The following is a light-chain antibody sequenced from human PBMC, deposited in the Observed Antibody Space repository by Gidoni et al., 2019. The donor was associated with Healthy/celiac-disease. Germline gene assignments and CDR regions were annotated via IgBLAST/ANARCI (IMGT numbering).Light chain of an antibody. CDR2: GAS. CDR1: QSVSSN. CDR3: QQYNNGPQT. Sequence: VLPQSPATLSVSPGERATLTCTASQSVSSNLSWYQQKPGQAPRLLIYGASTRATGIPARFSGSGSGTDFTLTISSLQSEDFAVYYCQQYNNGPQTFGQGTKVEIK. V-gene: IGKV3-15*01. J-gene: IGKJ1*01.